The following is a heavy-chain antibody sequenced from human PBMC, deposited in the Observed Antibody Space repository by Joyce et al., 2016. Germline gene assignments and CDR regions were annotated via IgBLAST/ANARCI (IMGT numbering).Heavy chain of an antibody. J-gene: IGHJ4*02. CDR2: IYSTGRT. D-gene: IGHD3-22*01. CDR1: GGSINSYY. Sequence: QVRLQESGPGLVKPSETLSLTCNVSGGSINSYYWSWIRQPAGKGLEWIGRIYSTGRTNYSTSLKSRVTMSVDTSNNRCSLRMTSMTAADTVVYYCARGLHDSKGFDQWGQGTLVSVSS. V-gene: IGHV4-4*07. CDR3: ARGLHDSKGFDQ.